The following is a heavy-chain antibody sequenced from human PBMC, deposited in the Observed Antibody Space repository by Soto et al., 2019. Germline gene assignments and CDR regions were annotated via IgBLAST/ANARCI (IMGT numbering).Heavy chain of an antibody. J-gene: IGHJ4*02. CDR2: PKDKAYSYTT. CDR3: ASIRGVFGY. Sequence: EVQLVESGGDLVQPGGSLRLSCAASGFSLSDLFIDWVRQAPGKGLEWVGRPKDKAYSYTTEYAASMKGRFTISRDESRNSLYLQTSSLKTEDTALYYCASIRGVFGYWGQGTPVTVSS. V-gene: IGHV3-72*01. D-gene: IGHD3-10*01. CDR1: GFSLSDLF.